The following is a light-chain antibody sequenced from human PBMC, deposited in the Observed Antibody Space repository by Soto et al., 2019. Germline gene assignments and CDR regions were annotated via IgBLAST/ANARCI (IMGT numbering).Light chain of an antibody. Sequence: QSVLTQPPSVSGAPGQRVTISCTGSTIGAGYDVHWYQQVPGTAPKLLIYGNSNRPSGVPDRFSASKSGTSASLAITGLQAEDEADYYCQSYDSGTVVFGGGTKVTVL. J-gene: IGLJ2*01. CDR2: GNS. V-gene: IGLV1-40*01. CDR1: TIGAGYD. CDR3: QSYDSGTVV.